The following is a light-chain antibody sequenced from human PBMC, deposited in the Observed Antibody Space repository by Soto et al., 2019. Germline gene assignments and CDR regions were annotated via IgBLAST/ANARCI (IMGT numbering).Light chain of an antibody. Sequence: DIQLTQSPSNLSGSVGDRVTITCRASQTISSWLAWYQQKPGKAPKLLIYKASTLKSGVPSRFSGSGSGTDFTLTISSLQPEDFATYYCQQSYSAPRTFGRGTKVDIK. V-gene: IGKV1-5*03. CDR1: QTISSW. J-gene: IGKJ1*01. CDR2: KAS. CDR3: QQSYSAPRT.